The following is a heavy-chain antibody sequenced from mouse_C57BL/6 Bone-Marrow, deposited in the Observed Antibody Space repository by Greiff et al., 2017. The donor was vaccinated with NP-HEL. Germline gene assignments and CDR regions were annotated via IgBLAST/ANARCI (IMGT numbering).Heavy chain of an antibody. CDR2: ISSGSSTI. Sequence: EVKVVESGGGLVKPGGSLKLSCAASGFTFTDYGMHWVRQAPEKGLEWVAYISSGSSTIYYADTVKGRITISRDNAKNTLFLQMTSLRSEDTAMYYCARSYYGSSKDFDYWGQGTTLTVSS. CDR3: ARSYYGSSKDFDY. V-gene: IGHV5-17*01. J-gene: IGHJ2*01. CDR1: GFTFTDYG. D-gene: IGHD1-1*01.